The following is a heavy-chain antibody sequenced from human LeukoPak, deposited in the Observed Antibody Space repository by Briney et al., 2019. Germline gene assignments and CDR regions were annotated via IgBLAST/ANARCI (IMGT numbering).Heavy chain of an antibody. V-gene: IGHV1-69*13. CDR1: GYTFTSYG. CDR2: IIPIFGTA. CDR3: ARGNIYYDFWSGPITGFDY. J-gene: IGHJ4*02. Sequence: SVKVSCKASGYTFTSYGISWVRQAPGQGLEWMGGIIPIFGTANYAQKFQGRVTITADESTSTAYMELSSLRSEDTAVYYCARGNIYYDFWSGPITGFDYWGQRTLVTVSS. D-gene: IGHD3-3*01.